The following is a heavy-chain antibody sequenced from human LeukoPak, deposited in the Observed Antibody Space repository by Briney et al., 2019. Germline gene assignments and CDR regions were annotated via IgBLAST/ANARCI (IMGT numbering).Heavy chain of an antibody. Sequence: SETLSLTCTVSGGSISSYYWSWIRQPPGKGLEWIGYIYYSGSTNYNPSLESRVTISVDTSKNQFSLKLSSVTAADTAVYYCARAIGYSGSYYYYYMDVWGKGTTVTISS. CDR1: GGSISSYY. CDR3: ARAIGYSGSYYYYYMDV. J-gene: IGHJ6*03. CDR2: IYYSGST. D-gene: IGHD1-26*01. V-gene: IGHV4-59*12.